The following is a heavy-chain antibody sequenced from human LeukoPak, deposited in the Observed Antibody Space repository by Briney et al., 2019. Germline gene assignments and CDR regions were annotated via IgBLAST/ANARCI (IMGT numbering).Heavy chain of an antibody. CDR3: ARVDPVLRYFDGQGALYFDY. CDR1: GFTFDDYG. CDR2: INWNAGST. V-gene: IGHV3-20*04. Sequence: GGSLRLSCAASGFTFDDYGMSWVRQAPGNGLEWVSGINWNAGSTGYADSVKGRFTISRDNAKNSLYLQMNSLRAEDTALYYCARVDPVLRYFDGQGALYFDYWGQGTLVTVSS. D-gene: IGHD3-9*01. J-gene: IGHJ4*02.